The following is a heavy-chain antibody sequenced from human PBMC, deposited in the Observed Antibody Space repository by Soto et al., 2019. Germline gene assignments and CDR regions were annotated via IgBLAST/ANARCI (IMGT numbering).Heavy chain of an antibody. V-gene: IGHV4-39*01. J-gene: IGHJ6*02. CDR1: GGSIRGGPYY. D-gene: IGHD4-17*01. Sequence: QVQLQESGPGLVKPSETLSLTCTVSGGSIRGGPYYLGWIRQPPGKGLEWIGFSYDSGSAYYNPSLKSRVTISIDTSKNQFSLKLTSVTAADTAVFDCARHGVDYGDYASYYYYGMDVWGRGTTVTVSS. CDR3: ARHGVDYGDYASYYYYGMDV. CDR2: SYDSGSA.